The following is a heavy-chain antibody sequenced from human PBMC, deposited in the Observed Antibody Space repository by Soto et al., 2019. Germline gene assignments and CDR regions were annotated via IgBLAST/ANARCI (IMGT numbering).Heavy chain of an antibody. D-gene: IGHD3-10*01. V-gene: IGHV3-23*01. J-gene: IGHJ4*02. CDR3: AKDTYGSGSYFVDY. Sequence: GGSLRLSCAASGFTFSSYAMSWVRQAPGKGLEWVSAISGSGGSTYYADSVKGRFTISRDNSKNTLYLQMNSLRAEDTAVYYCAKDTYGSGSYFVDYWGQGTLVTVSS. CDR1: GFTFSSYA. CDR2: ISGSGGST.